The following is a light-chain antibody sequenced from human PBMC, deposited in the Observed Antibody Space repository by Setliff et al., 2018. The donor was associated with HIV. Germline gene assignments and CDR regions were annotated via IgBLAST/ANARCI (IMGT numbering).Light chain of an antibody. V-gene: IGLV1-40*01. CDR2: DNN. CDR3: QSHDSSLSGYV. CDR1: SSNIGASYD. J-gene: IGLJ1*01. Sequence: QSALTQPPSVSGAPGQRVTISCIGSSSNIGASYDVHWYRQFPGTAPKLLIYDNNNRPSGVPDRFSGSKSGTSASLAITGLQAEDEADYYCQSHDSSLSGYVFGTGTKVTVL.